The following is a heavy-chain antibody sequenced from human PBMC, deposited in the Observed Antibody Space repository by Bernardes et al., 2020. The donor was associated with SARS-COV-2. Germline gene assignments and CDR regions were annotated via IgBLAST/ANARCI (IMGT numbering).Heavy chain of an antibody. J-gene: IGHJ3*02. CDR1: GFTFSSYG. CDR3: ARENQWELHGGAFDI. D-gene: IGHD1-26*01. CDR2: IWYDGSNK. Sequence: AGSLRLSCAASGFTFSSYGMHGVRRAPGKGLEGLAVIWYDGSNKYYTASLKGRFTISRDNSKNTLYLQMNSLRAEDTAVYYCARENQWELHGGAFDIWGQGTMVTVSS. V-gene: IGHV3-33*01.